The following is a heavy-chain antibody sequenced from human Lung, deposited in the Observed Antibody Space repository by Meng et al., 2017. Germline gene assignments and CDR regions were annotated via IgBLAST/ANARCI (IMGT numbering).Heavy chain of an antibody. V-gene: IGHV4-34*01. CDR3: ARGPTTMAHDFDY. CDR2: INHSGST. Sequence: VHLQRWGTGPLKPSETLSLTCVVSGGSFSDYYWSWIRQPPGKGLEWIGEINHSGSTNYNPSLESRATISVDTSQNNLSLKLSSVTAADSAVYYCARGPTTMAHDFDYWGQGTLVTVSS. CDR1: GGSFSDYY. D-gene: IGHD4-11*01. J-gene: IGHJ4*02.